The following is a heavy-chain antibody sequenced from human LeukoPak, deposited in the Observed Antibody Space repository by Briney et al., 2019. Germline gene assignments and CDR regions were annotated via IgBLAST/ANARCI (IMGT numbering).Heavy chain of an antibody. CDR1: GFTVSSNY. J-gene: IGHJ6*03. CDR2: IYSGGST. V-gene: IGHV3-66*04. Sequence: PGGSLRLSCAASGFTVSSNYMSWVRQAPGKGLEWVSVIYSGGSTYYADSVKGRFTISRDNSKNTLYLQMNSLRAEDTAVYYCARHGVAGRAYYYYYMDVWGKGTTVTVSS. CDR3: ARHGVAGRAYYYYYMDV. D-gene: IGHD6-19*01.